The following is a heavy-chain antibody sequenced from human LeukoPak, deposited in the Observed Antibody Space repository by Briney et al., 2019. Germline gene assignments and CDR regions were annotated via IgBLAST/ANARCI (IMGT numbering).Heavy chain of an antibody. CDR2: INSDGSST. V-gene: IGHV3-74*01. CDR3: AGSKYSGSYSDY. J-gene: IGHJ4*02. CDR1: GFTFSSYW. D-gene: IGHD1-26*01. Sequence: GGSLRLSCAASGFTFSSYWMHWVRQAPGKGLVWVSRINSDGSSTSYADSVKGRFTISRDNAKNTLYLQMNSLRTEDTAVYYCAGSKYSGSYSDYWGRGTPVTVSS.